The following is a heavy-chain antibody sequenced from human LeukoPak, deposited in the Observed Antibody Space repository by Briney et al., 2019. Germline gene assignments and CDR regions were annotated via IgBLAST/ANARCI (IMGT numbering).Heavy chain of an antibody. CDR3: ARTKGYFDL. D-gene: IGHD2-8*01. J-gene: IGHJ2*01. CDR2: TYHRSKWYN. Sequence: SQTLSLTCAISGDSVSSNSAAWTWIRQSPSRGLEWLGRTYHRSKWYNEYAPSVKSRITVNPDTSKNQFSLQLNSVTPEDTAVYYCARTKGYFDLWGRGTLVTVSS. CDR1: GDSVSSNSAA. V-gene: IGHV6-1*01.